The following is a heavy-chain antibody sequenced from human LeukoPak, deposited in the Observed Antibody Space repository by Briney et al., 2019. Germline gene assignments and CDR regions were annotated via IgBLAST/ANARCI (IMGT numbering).Heavy chain of an antibody. CDR3: ARDALEAAGPSY. J-gene: IGHJ4*02. CDR1: GFTFRSYG. V-gene: IGHV3-30*03. CDR2: ISYDGSNK. D-gene: IGHD1-1*01. Sequence: GGSLRLSCAASGFTFRSYGMHWVRQAPGKELEWVAVISYDGSNKYYADSMKGRFTISRDNSKNTLYLQMNSLRAEDTAVYYCARDALEAAGPSYWGQGTLVTVSS.